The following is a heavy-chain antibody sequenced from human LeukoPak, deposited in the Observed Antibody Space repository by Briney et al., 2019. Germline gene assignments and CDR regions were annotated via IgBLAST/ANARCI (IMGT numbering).Heavy chain of an antibody. CDR3: AKARGGIYSGYDY. V-gene: IGHV3-9*01. D-gene: IGHD5-12*01. J-gene: IGHJ4*02. CDR1: GFTFDDYA. Sequence: GRSLRFSCAAPGFTFDDYAMHWVRQAPGKGLEWVSGISWNSGSIGYADSVKGRFTISRDNAKNSLYLQMNSLRAEDTALYYCAKARGGIYSGYDYWGQGTLVTVSS. CDR2: ISWNSGSI.